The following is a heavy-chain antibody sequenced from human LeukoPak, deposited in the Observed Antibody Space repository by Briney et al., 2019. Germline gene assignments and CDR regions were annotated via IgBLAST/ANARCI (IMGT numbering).Heavy chain of an antibody. V-gene: IGHV1-69*13. CDR1: GYTLTELS. CDR2: IIPIFGTA. CDR3: ARESEGGYNYD. Sequence: SVKVSCKVSGYTLTELSMHWVRQAPGKGLEWMGGIIPIFGTANYAQKFQGRVTITADESTSTAYMELSSLRSEDTAVYYCARESEGGYNYDWGQGTLVTVSS. J-gene: IGHJ4*02. D-gene: IGHD5-24*01.